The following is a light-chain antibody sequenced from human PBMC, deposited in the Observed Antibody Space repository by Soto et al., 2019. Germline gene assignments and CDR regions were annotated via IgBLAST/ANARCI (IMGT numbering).Light chain of an antibody. V-gene: IGKV4-1*01. CDR3: QQYYSTPTWT. J-gene: IGKJ1*01. CDR1: QSVLYSSNNKNY. Sequence: DIVMTQSPDSLAVSLGERATINCKSSQSVLYSSNNKNYLAWYQQKPGQPPKLLIYWASTRESGVPDRFSGSGSGTDFTHNISSLQAEDVAVYYCQQYYSTPTWTFGQGTKVDIK. CDR2: WAS.